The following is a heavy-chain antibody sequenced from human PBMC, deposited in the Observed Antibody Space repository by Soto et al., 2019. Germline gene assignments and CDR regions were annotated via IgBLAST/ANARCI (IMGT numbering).Heavy chain of an antibody. CDR3: ARPEGDIAAAGGFDY. CDR2: ISYDGSNK. V-gene: IGHV3-30*03. D-gene: IGHD6-13*01. Sequence: GGSLRLSCAASGFTFGSYGMHWVRQAPGKGLEWVAVISYDGSNKYYADSVKGRFTISRDNSKNTLYLQMNSLRAEDTAVYYCARPEGDIAAAGGFDYWGQGTLVTVSS. J-gene: IGHJ4*02. CDR1: GFTFGSYG.